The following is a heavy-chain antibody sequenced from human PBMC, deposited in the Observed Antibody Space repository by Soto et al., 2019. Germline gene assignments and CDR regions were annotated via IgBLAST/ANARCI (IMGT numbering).Heavy chain of an antibody. Sequence: SETLSLTCAVYGGSFSGYYWSWIRQPPGKGLEWIGEINHSGSTNYNPSLKSRVTISVDTSKNQFSLKLSSVTAADTAVYYCARSEAGTHSDYWGQGTLVTVSS. J-gene: IGHJ4*02. CDR2: INHSGST. CDR1: GGSFSGYY. CDR3: ARSEAGTHSDY. V-gene: IGHV4-34*01. D-gene: IGHD6-19*01.